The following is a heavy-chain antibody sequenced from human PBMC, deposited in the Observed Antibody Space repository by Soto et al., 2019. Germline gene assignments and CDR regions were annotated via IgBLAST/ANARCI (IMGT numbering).Heavy chain of an antibody. CDR1: GDSITNGDVY. V-gene: IGHV4-39*02. Sequence: SETLSLTCTVSGDSITNGDVYWGWVRQPPGKGLEWIATIHYRGNTYYDPSLRSRVTISIDTSENHFSLWLSSVTAADTAIYYCAGVRYGYGPRNWFDPWGQGTLVTVSS. CDR2: IHYRGNT. J-gene: IGHJ5*02. D-gene: IGHD5-18*01. CDR3: AGVRYGYGPRNWFDP.